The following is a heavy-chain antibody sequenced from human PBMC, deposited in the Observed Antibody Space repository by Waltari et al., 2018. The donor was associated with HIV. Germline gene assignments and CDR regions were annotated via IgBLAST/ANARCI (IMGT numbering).Heavy chain of an antibody. CDR3: ARWGGSYYVGGYLDL. J-gene: IGHJ2*01. V-gene: IGHV3-48*04. CDR2: LSSSSTSR. CDR1: GFSFNTYA. Sequence: EVQLVESGGGLVQTGGSLRLSCAASGFSFNTYAITWVRQAPGKGLEWISYLSSSSTSRYIADSVKGQFTISRDNTRSSLFLQMNSLRADDTAIYYCARWGGSYYVGGYLDLWGRGTRVTVSS. D-gene: IGHD3-16*01.